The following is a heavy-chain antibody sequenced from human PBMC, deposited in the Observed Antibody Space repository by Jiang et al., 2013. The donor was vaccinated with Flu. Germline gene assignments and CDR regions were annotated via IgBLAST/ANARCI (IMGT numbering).Heavy chain of an antibody. CDR1: GFTFSSYA. D-gene: IGHD1-7*01. CDR3: AKVVEWNYGLTQAMDV. J-gene: IGHJ6*02. V-gene: IGHV3-23*01. Sequence: VQLLESGGGLAQPGGSLSLSCAASGFTFSSYAMSWVRQAPGKALEWVSAISDSGDSTYYADSMKGRFTISRDNSKNTLSLQMSSLRAEDTAVYYCAKVVEWNYGLTQAMDVWGQGTTVTVSS. CDR2: ISDSGDST.